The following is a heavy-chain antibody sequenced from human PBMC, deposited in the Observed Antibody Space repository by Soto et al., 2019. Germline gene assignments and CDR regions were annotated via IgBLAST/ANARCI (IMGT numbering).Heavy chain of an antibody. V-gene: IGHV1-69*12. D-gene: IGHD3-16*02. CDR1: GGTFSSYA. J-gene: IGHJ2*01. Sequence: QVQLVQSGAEVKKPGSSVKVSCKASGGTFSSYAISWVRQAPGQGLELMGGIIPICGTANYAQKFQGRVTITADESTSTAYMELSSLISEDTAVYYCARSRARLGELSPRWYFDLWGRGTLVTVSS. CDR3: ARSRARLGELSPRWYFDL. CDR2: IIPICGTA.